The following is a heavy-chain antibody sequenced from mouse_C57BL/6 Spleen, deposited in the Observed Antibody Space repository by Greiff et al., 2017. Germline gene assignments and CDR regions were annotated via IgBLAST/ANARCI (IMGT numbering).Heavy chain of an antibody. V-gene: IGHV1-42*01. CDR2: INPSTGGT. D-gene: IGHD2-3*01. Sequence: VQLKESGPELVKPGASVKISCKASGYSFTGYYMNWVKQSPEKSLVWIGEINPSTGGTTYNQKFKAKATLTVDKSSSTAYMQLKSLTSEDSAVYYCARYYDGYSYYYAMDYWGQGTSVTVSS. J-gene: IGHJ4*01. CDR3: ARYYDGYSYYYAMDY. CDR1: GYSFTGYY.